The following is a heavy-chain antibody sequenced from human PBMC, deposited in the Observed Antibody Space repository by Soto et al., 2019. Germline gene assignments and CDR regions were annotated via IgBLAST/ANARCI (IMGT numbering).Heavy chain of an antibody. J-gene: IGHJ6*02. CDR2: IYYSGST. CDR3: ARQGPYYDILTGYLYCYGMDV. V-gene: IGHV4-39*01. Sequence: PSETLSLTCTVSGGSISSSSYYWGWIRQPPGKGLEWIGSIYYSGSTYYNPSLKSRVTISVDTSKNQFSLKLSSVTAADTAVYYCARQGPYYDILTGYLYCYGMDVWGQGTTVTVSS. CDR1: GGSISSSSYY. D-gene: IGHD3-9*01.